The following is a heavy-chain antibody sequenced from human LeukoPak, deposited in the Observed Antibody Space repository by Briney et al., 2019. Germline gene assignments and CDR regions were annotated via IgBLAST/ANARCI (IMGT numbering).Heavy chain of an antibody. CDR2: INPNSGGT. V-gene: IGHV1-2*02. CDR3: ASRSEPGSSWYDAFDI. J-gene: IGHJ3*02. D-gene: IGHD6-13*01. CDR1: GYTFTGYY. Sequence: ASVKVSCKASGYTFTGYYMHWVRQAPGQGLEWMGWINPNSGGTNYAQKFQGRVTMTRDTSISTAYMELSRLRSDDTAVYYCASRSEPGSSWYDAFDIWGQGTMVSVSS.